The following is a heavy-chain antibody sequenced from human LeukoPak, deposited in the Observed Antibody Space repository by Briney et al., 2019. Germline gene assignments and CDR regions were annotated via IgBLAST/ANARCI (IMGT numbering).Heavy chain of an antibody. CDR2: INPNSGGT. V-gene: IGHV1-2*02. CDR1: GYTFTYYY. CDR3: ARHSLIGTTPFDY. J-gene: IGHJ4*02. Sequence: ASVKVSCKASGYTFTYYYMHWVRQAPGQGLEWMGWINPNSGGTNYAQKFQGRVTMTRDTSTSTVYMELSSLRSEDTAVYYCARHSLIGTTPFDYWGQGILVTVPS. D-gene: IGHD1-20*01.